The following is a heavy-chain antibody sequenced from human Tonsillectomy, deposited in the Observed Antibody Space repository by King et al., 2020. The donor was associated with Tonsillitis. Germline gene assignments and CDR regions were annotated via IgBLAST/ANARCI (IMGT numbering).Heavy chain of an antibody. CDR3: AKAYSSGYAFDI. CDR2: ISWNSGSI. V-gene: IGHV3-9*01. D-gene: IGHD6-19*01. CDR1: GFTFDDYA. J-gene: IGHJ3*02. Sequence: VQLVESGGGLVQPGRSLRLSCAASGFTFDDYAMHWVRQAPGKGLEWVSGISWNSGSIGYADSVKGRFTISRDNAKNSLYLQMNSLRAEDTALYYCAKAYSSGYAFDIWGHGTMVPVSS.